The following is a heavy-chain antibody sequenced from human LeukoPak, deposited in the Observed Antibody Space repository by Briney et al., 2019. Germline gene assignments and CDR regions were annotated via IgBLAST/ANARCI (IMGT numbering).Heavy chain of an antibody. V-gene: IGHV3-53*01. D-gene: IGHD2-2*01. CDR3: AREGYCSSTSCNGMDV. CDR2: IYSDGST. Sequence: GGSLRLSCAASGFIVSSNYMSWVRQAPGKGLEWVSIIYSDGSTYYADSVKGRLTISRDNFKNILYFDMNSLRVEDTAVYYCAREGYCSSTSCNGMDVWGQGTTVTVSS. J-gene: IGHJ6*02. CDR1: GFIVSSNY.